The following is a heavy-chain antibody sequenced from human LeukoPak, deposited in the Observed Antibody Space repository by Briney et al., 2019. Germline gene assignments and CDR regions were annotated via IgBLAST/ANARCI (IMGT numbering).Heavy chain of an antibody. CDR2: IRYDGKYK. J-gene: IGHJ6*03. CDR3: VKDSQWLVSDYYMDV. D-gene: IGHD6-19*01. Sequence: PGGSLRLSCAASGFAFSSYGMHWVRQAPGKGLEWVAFIRYDGKYKYDADSVKGRFTISRDNSKNTLYLEMKSLRADDTAVYYCVKDSQWLVSDYYMDVWGKRTTVTVSS. V-gene: IGHV3-30*02. CDR1: GFAFSSYG.